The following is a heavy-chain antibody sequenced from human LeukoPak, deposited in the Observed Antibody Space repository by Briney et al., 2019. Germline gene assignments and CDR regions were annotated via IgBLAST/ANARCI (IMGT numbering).Heavy chain of an antibody. CDR2: INPNSGGT. J-gene: IGHJ6*03. D-gene: IGHD4-17*01. Sequence: ASVKVSCKASGYTFSGDYVHWVRQAPGQGLEWMGWINPNSGGTNYAQKFQGRVTMTRDTSISTAYMELSRLRSDDTAVYYCAGGSLVTTKYYYYYMDVWGKGTTVTVSS. CDR3: AGGSLVTTKYYYYYMDV. CDR1: GYTFSGDY. V-gene: IGHV1-2*02.